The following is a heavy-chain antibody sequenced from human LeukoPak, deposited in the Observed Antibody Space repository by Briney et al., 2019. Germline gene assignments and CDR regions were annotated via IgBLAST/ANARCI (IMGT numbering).Heavy chain of an antibody. CDR3: ARWSQFGSSSVGAHHFDH. V-gene: IGHV3-30*02. D-gene: IGHD6-6*01. CDR1: GFTFSSYG. Sequence: PGGSLRLSCAASGFTFSSYGMHWVRQAPGKGLEWVAFIRYDGSNKYYADSVKGRFTISRDNSKNTLYLQLNSLRAEDTAVYYCARWSQFGSSSVGAHHFDHWGQGTLVTVSS. CDR2: IRYDGSNK. J-gene: IGHJ4*02.